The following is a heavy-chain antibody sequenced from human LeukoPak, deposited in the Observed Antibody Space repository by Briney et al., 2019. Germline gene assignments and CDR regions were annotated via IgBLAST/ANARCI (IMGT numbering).Heavy chain of an antibody. CDR3: ARGYCSGGRCYDILNYQYGMDV. V-gene: IGHV1-18*01. CDR1: GYTFTSYG. CDR2: ISVYNGNT. D-gene: IGHD2-15*01. Sequence: ASVKVSCKASGYTFTSYGVSWVRQAPGQGPEWMGWISVYNGNTNYAQRLQGRVTMTTDTSTSTPYMELRSLRSDDTAVYYCARGYCSGGRCYDILNYQYGMDVWGQGTTVTVSS. J-gene: IGHJ6*02.